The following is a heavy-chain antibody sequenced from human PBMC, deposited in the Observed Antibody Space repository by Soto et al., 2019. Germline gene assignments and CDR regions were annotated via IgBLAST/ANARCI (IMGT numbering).Heavy chain of an antibody. V-gene: IGHV3-73*01. D-gene: IGHD1-1*01. CDR3: TRLWKSGGSDY. CDR1: GFTFSGSA. CDR2: IRSKANSYAT. J-gene: IGHJ4*02. Sequence: EVQLVESGGGLVQPGGSLKLSCAASGFTFSGSAMHWVRQASGKGLEWVGRIRSKANSYATAYAASVKGRFTISRDDSKNTAYLQMNSLKTEDTAVYYCTRLWKSGGSDYLGQGTLVTVSS.